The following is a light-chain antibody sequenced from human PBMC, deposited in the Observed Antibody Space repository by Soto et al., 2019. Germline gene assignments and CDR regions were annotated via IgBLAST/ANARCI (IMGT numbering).Light chain of an antibody. CDR2: EVT. Sequence: QSAPTQPASVSGSPGQSITISCTGTSSDVGSHNFVSWYQQRPGKAPKLIIFEVTKRPSGVSNRFSASKSGNTASLTISGVQAEDEADYYCCSYAGTTTGVFGGGTKLTVL. CDR1: SSDVGSHNF. V-gene: IGLV2-23*02. CDR3: CSYAGTTTGV. J-gene: IGLJ3*02.